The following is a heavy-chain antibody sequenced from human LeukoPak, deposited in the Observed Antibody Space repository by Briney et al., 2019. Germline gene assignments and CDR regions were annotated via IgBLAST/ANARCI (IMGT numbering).Heavy chain of an antibody. CDR3: ASKPYGSGSFLGAFDI. CDR2: IYYSGST. CDR1: DDSIRSSAYY. D-gene: IGHD3-10*01. V-gene: IGHV4-39*01. Sequence: PSETLSLTCAVSDDSIRSSAYYWGWIRQPPGKGLEWIGSIYYSGSTYYNPSLKSRVTISIDTSKNQFSLKLSSVTAADTAVYYCASKPYGSGSFLGAFDIWGQGTMVTVSS. J-gene: IGHJ3*02.